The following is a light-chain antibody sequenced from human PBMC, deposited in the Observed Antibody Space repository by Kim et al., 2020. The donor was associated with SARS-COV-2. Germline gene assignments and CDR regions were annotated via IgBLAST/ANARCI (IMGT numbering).Light chain of an antibody. CDR3: QQSYNTPLT. CDR2: AAS. V-gene: IGKV1-39*01. Sequence: DIQMTQSPSSLSASVGDRVTIPCRASQTISSDLNWYQQKPGKAPKFLIYAASSLQRGVPSRFRGSGSGTDFTLTISSLQPEDFGTYYCQQSYNTPLTFGGGTKLEIK. CDR1: QTISSD. J-gene: IGKJ4*01.